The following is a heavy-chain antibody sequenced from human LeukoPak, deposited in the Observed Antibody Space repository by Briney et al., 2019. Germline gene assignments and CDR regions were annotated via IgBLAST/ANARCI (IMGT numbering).Heavy chain of an antibody. Sequence: SETLSLTCTVSGGSISSYYWSWIRQPPGKGLEWIGEINHSGSTNYNPSLKSRVTISVDTSKDQFSLKLSSVTAADTAVYYCARGLQLWLDAFDIWGQGTMVTVSS. CDR1: GGSISSYY. V-gene: IGHV4-34*01. CDR3: ARGLQLWLDAFDI. D-gene: IGHD5-18*01. J-gene: IGHJ3*02. CDR2: INHSGST.